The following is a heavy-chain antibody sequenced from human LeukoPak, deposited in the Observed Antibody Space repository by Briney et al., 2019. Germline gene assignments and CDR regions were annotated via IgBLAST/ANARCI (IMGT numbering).Heavy chain of an antibody. D-gene: IGHD3-9*01. CDR2: IIPIFGTA. V-gene: IGHV1-69*05. CDR1: GGTFSSYA. J-gene: IGHJ6*02. CDR3: ARGQYDILTGWSWYGYYYGMDV. Sequence: GASVKVSCKASGGTFSSYAISWVRQAPGQGLEWMGGIIPIFGTANYAQKFQGRVTMTRNTSISTAYMELSSLRSEDTAVYYCARGQYDILTGWSWYGYYYGMDVWGQGTTVTVSS.